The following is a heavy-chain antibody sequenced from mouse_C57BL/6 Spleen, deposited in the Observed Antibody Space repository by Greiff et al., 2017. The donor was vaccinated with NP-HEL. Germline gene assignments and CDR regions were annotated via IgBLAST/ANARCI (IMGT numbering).Heavy chain of an antibody. CDR2: IDPANGNT. CDR1: GFNIKNTY. Sequence: VHVKQSVAELVRPGASVKLSCTASGFNIKNTYMHWVKQRPEQGLEWIGRIDPANGNTKYAPKFQGKATITADTSSNTAYLQLSSLTSEDTAIYYCASRYGSSPYYYAMDYWGQGTSVTVSS. V-gene: IGHV14-3*01. D-gene: IGHD1-1*01. J-gene: IGHJ4*01. CDR3: ASRYGSSPYYYAMDY.